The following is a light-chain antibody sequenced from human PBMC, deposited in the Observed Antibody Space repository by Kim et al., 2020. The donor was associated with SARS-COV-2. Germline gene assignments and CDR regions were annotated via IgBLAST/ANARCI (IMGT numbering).Light chain of an antibody. Sequence: EKVMTQSPATLSVSPGESATLSCRASETAGSSLAWYQQKPGQAPRLLIYEASTRATGIPARFSGSGSGTEFALTISGLQSEDFAVYYCQQYAHWPLTFGGGTKVDIK. J-gene: IGKJ4*01. CDR3: QQYAHWPLT. CDR2: EAS. CDR1: ETAGSS. V-gene: IGKV3-15*01.